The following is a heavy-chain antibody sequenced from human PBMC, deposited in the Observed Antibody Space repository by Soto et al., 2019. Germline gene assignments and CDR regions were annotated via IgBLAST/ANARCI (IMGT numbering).Heavy chain of an antibody. D-gene: IGHD1-7*01. CDR3: TTDHWNYVDSPDY. CDR2: IKSKTDGGTT. J-gene: IGHJ4*02. Sequence: EVQLVESGGGLVKPGGSLRLSCAASGFTFSNAWMSWVRQAPGKGLEWVGRIKSKTDGGTTDCAAPVKGRFTISRDDSKNTLYLQMNSLKTEDTAVYYCTTDHWNYVDSPDYWGQGTLVTVSS. V-gene: IGHV3-15*01. CDR1: GFTFSNAW.